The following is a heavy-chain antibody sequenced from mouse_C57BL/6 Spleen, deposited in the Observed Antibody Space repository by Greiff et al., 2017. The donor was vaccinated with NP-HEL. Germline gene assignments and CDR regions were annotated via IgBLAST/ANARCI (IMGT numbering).Heavy chain of an antibody. CDR1: GYTFTSYW. CDR2: IDPSDSYT. J-gene: IGHJ2*01. D-gene: IGHD2-2*01. V-gene: IGHV1-69*01. Sequence: VQLQQPGAELVMPGASVKLSCKASGYTFTSYWMHWVKQRPGQGLEWIGEIDPSDSYTNYNQKFKGKSTLTVDKSSSTAYMQLSSLTSEDSAVYYCARGGLRLFDYWGQGTTLTVSS. CDR3: ARGGLRLFDY.